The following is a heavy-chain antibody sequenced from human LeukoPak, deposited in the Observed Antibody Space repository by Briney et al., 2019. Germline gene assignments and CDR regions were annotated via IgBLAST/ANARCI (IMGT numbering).Heavy chain of an antibody. CDR2: ISGSGTNT. CDR3: AKATSPVHSRNWFDS. V-gene: IGHV3-23*01. D-gene: IGHD6-13*01. J-gene: IGHJ5*01. Sequence: GGSLRLSCAASGFTFSRHSINWVRQAPGKGLEWVSSISGSGTNTDYADSVKGRFTISRDNSKNTVNVQMNSLRAEDTAVYYCAKATSPVHSRNWFDSWGQGTLVTVSS. CDR1: GFTFSRHS.